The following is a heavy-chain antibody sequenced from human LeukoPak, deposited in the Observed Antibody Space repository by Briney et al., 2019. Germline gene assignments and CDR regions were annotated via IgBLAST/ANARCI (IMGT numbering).Heavy chain of an antibody. CDR3: ATDYPDIIVVPAAIDAFDI. CDR2: FDPEDGET. CDR1: GYTLTELS. J-gene: IGHJ3*02. Sequence: ASVKVSCKVSGYTLTELSMHWVRQAPGKGLEWMGGFDPEDGETIYAQKFQGRVTMTEDTSTDTAYMELSSLRSEDTAVYYCATDYPDIIVVPAAIDAFDIWGQGIMVTVSS. D-gene: IGHD2-2*01. V-gene: IGHV1-24*01.